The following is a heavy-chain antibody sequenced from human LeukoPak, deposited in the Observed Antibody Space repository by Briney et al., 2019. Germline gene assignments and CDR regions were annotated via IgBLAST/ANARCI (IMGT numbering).Heavy chain of an antibody. CDR3: TKSVGTTVTTTPTGY. J-gene: IGHJ4*02. CDR2: IRSKANSYAT. V-gene: IGHV3-73*01. CDR1: GFTFSGSA. D-gene: IGHD4-17*01. Sequence: PGGSLRLSCAVSGFTFSGSAMHWVRQASGKGLEWVGRIRSKANSYATAYAASVKGRFTISRDDSKNTAYLQMNSLKTEDTAVYYCTKSVGTTVTTTPTGYWGQGTLVTVSS.